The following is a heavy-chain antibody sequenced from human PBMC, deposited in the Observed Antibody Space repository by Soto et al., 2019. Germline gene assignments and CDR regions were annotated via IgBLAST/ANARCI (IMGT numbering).Heavy chain of an antibody. CDR3: AKSHYDSSGYYIIDH. J-gene: IGHJ5*02. CDR2: FCYTGST. D-gene: IGHD3-22*01. Sequence: PSETLSLTCTVSGGSISGRCWSWVRQSPGKGLEWIGYFCYTGSTNYNPSLKSRATISVDRSKTQCSLKLTSVTAADMAVYYCAKSHYDSSGYYIIDHWGQGTLVTVSS. V-gene: IGHV4-59*01. CDR1: GGSISGRC.